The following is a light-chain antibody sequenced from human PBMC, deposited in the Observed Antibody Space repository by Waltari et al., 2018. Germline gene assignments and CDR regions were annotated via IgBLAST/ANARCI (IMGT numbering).Light chain of an antibody. CDR2: EVS. V-gene: IGKV3-11*01. CDR3: QQRDSWPLT. J-gene: IGKJ4*01. Sequence: ELVLTQSPATLSVSPGERAALSCKASQNVGSQLGWYQQRPGQAPRLLIDEVSNRASGVPARFSGSGSGTDFTLTISSLEPEDVAVYYCQQRDSWPLTFGGGTKVEIK. CDR1: QNVGSQ.